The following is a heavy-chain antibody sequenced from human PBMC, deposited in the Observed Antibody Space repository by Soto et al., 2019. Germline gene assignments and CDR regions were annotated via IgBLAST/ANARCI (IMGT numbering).Heavy chain of an antibody. D-gene: IGHD2-21*01. J-gene: IGHJ4*02. CDR3: ARRGGDLGRYDY. CDR1: GGSISSGGYY. CDR2: IYYSGST. V-gene: IGHV4-31*03. Sequence: SETLSLTCPVSGGSISSGGYYWSWIRQHPGKGLEWIGYIYYSGSTYYNPSLKSRVTISVDTSKNQFSLKLSSVTAADTAVYYCARRGGDLGRYDYWGQGTLVTVSS.